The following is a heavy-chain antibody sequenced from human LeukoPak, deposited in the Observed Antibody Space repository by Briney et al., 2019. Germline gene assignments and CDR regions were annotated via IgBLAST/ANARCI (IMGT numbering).Heavy chain of an antibody. CDR2: ISSSSSTI. J-gene: IGHJ4*02. D-gene: IGHD6-13*01. CDR3: AKDQLAAAGTSFPWY. CDR1: GFTFSSYS. V-gene: IGHV3-48*01. Sequence: GGSLRLSCAASGFTFSSYSMNWVRQAQGKGLEWVSYISSSSSTIYYADSVKGRFTISRDNAKNSLYQQMNSLRAEDTAVYYCAKDQLAAAGTSFPWYWGQGTLVTVSS.